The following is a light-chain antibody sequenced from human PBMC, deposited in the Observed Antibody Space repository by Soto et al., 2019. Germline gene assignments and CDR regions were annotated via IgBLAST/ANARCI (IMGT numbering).Light chain of an antibody. CDR3: QQYGGSPRT. J-gene: IGKJ1*01. Sequence: EVVLTQSPGTLSLSPGDRATLSCRASQTVSSSYLAWYQQKPGQAPRLLIYAASSRATGIPDRFSGSGSGTDFTLTISELEPEDFAVYYCQQYGGSPRTFGQGTKVEVK. CDR1: QTVSSSY. CDR2: AAS. V-gene: IGKV3-20*01.